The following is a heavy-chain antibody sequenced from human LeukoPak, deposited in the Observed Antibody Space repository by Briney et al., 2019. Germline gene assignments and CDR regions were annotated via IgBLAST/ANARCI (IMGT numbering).Heavy chain of an antibody. CDR2: VSHNGGST. V-gene: IGHV3-23*01. CDR3: AKMSSSWSTYLFDY. CDR1: GFTFSSYA. D-gene: IGHD6-6*01. J-gene: IGHJ4*02. Sequence: GGSLRLSCAASGFTFSSYAMSWVRQAPGRGLEWVSGVSHNGGSTNYADSVKGRFTISRDNSKNTLYLQMNTLRPEDTAVYYCAKMSSSWSTYLFDYWGRGTLVTVSS.